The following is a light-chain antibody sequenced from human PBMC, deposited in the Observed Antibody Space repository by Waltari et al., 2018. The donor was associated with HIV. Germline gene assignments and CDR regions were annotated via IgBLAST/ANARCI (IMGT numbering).Light chain of an antibody. CDR2: QDS. CDR3: QAWDSNTWV. Sequence: SYELTQPPSVSVSPGQTASITCPGAKLGNKYACWYHQKPGQSPLLVIHQDSKRPSGIPERFSGSNSGNTATLTISGTQAMDEADYYCQAWDSNTWVFGGGTKLTVL. CDR1: KLGNKY. V-gene: IGLV3-1*01. J-gene: IGLJ3*02.